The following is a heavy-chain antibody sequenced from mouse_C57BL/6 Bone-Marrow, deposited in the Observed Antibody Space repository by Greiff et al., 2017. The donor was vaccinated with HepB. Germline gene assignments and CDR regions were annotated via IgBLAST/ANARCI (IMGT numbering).Heavy chain of an antibody. CDR3: ARSSGYYYGSSWFAY. CDR1: GYTFTSYW. V-gene: IGHV1-59*01. D-gene: IGHD1-1*01. J-gene: IGHJ3*01. CDR2: IDPSDSYT. Sequence: QVQLQQPGAELVRPGTSVKLSCKASGYTFTSYWMHWVKQRPGQGLEWIGVIDPSDSYTNYNQKFKGKATLTVDTSSSTAYMQLSSLTSEDSAVYYFARSSGYYYGSSWFAYWGQGTLVTVSA.